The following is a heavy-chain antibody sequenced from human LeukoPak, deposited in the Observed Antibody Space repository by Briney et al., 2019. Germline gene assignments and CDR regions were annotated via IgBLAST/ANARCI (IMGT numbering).Heavy chain of an antibody. CDR3: ARCPLPTLGYCSSTSCYLARPYYYMDV. Sequence: AASVKVSRKASGYTFTSYYMHWVRQAPGQGLEWMGWISAYNGNTNYAQTLKGRVTMTTDTSTSTAYMELRSLRSDDTAVYYCARCPLPTLGYCSSTSCYLARPYYYMDVWGKGTTVTISS. CDR1: GYTFTSYY. D-gene: IGHD2-2*01. J-gene: IGHJ6*03. CDR2: ISAYNGNT. V-gene: IGHV1-18*04.